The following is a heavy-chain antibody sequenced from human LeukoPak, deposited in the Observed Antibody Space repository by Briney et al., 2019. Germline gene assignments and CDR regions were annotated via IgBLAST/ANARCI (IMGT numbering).Heavy chain of an antibody. J-gene: IGHJ3*02. D-gene: IGHD5-24*01. CDR2: INPNSGGT. V-gene: IGHV1-2*02. CDR1: GGTFSSYA. Sequence: ASVKVSCKASGGTFSSYAISWVRQAPGQGLEWMGWINPNSGGTNYAQKFQGRVTMTRDTSISTAYMELSRLRSDDTAVYYCAREMDDAFDIWGQGTMVTVSS. CDR3: AREMDDAFDI.